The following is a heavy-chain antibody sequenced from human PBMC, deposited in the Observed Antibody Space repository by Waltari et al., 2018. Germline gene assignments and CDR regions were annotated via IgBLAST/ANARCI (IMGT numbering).Heavy chain of an antibody. CDR2: VYYRGAT. Sequence: QVQLQESGPRLVKPSETLSLTCTVSGVSINSHYWNWIRQPPGKGLEWVGFVYYRGATNYAPSLESRVTMSMDSSRNQFSLKLASVTAADTAIYYCARGGPGGYNYGGYWYFELWGRGTLVTVSS. J-gene: IGHJ2*01. CDR3: ARGGPGGYNYGGYWYFEL. V-gene: IGHV4-59*11. D-gene: IGHD5-18*01. CDR1: GVSINSHY.